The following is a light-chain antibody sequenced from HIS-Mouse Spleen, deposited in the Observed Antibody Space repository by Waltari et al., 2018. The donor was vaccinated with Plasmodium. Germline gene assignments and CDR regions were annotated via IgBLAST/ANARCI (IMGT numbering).Light chain of an antibody. CDR2: DAS. J-gene: IGKJ4*01. CDR1: QSVSSY. V-gene: IGKV3-11*01. CDR3: QQRSNWPRVLT. Sequence: EIVLTQSAATLSLSQGERANLSCRSSQSVSSYLAWYQQKPGQAPRLRIYDASNRATGIPAMFSGSGSGTDFTLTISSLEPEDFAVYYCQQRSNWPRVLTFGGGTKVEIK.